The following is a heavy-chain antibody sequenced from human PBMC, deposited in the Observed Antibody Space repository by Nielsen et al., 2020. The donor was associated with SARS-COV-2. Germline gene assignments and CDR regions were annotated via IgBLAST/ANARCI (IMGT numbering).Heavy chain of an antibody. CDR2: IKSKTDGGTT. CDR3: TTETYYDFWSGYYLTPGV. CDR1: GFTFSNAW. V-gene: IGHV3-15*01. Sequence: GESLKISCAASGFTFSNAWMSWVRQAPGKGLEWVGRIKSKTDGGTTDYAAPVKGRFTISRDDSKNTLYLQMNSLKTEDTAVYYCTTETYYDFWSGYYLTPGVWGQGTTVTVSS. D-gene: IGHD3-3*01. J-gene: IGHJ6*02.